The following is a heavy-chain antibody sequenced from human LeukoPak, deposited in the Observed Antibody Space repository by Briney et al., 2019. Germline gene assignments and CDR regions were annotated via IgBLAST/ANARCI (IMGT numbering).Heavy chain of an antibody. CDR2: INPNSGGT. CDR3: ARDRMTARSFLVDY. V-gene: IGHV1-2*02. CDR1: GYTFTGYY. Sequence: ASVNVSCKASGYTFTGYYMHWVRQAPGQGLEWMGWINPNSGGTNYAQKFQGRVTMTRDTSISTAYMELSRLRSDDTAVYYCARDRMTARSFLVDYWGQGTLVTVSS. J-gene: IGHJ4*02. D-gene: IGHD1-26*01.